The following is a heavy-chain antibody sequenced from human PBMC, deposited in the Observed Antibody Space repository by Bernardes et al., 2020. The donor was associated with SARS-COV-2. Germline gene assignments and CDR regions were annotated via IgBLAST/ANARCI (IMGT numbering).Heavy chain of an antibody. D-gene: IGHD6-13*01. J-gene: IGHJ6*02. CDR3: AKVIAAAGKGGVFDYYYGMDV. CDR1: GFTFRISA. CDR2: ISGRGGST. Sequence: GGSLQLSCAASGFTFRISAMSWVRQAPGPGLEWVSTISGRGGSTCYADSVRGRFTISRDNSKNTLYMQMNSLRAEDTAVYYCAKVIAAAGKGGVFDYYYGMDVWGQGTTVTVSS. V-gene: IGHV3-23*01.